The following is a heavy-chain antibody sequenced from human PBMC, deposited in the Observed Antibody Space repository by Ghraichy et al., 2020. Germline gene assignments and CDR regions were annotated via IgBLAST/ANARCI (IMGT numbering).Heavy chain of an antibody. D-gene: IGHD6-13*01. CDR1: GGSISSYY. Sequence: SETLSLTCTVSGGSISSYYWSWIRQPPGKGLEWIGYIYYSGSTNYNPSLKSRVTISVDTSKNQFSLKLSSVTAADTAVYYCARDGPSSWYPGAFDIWGQGTMVTVSS. J-gene: IGHJ3*02. CDR3: ARDGPSSWYPGAFDI. V-gene: IGHV4-59*01. CDR2: IYYSGST.